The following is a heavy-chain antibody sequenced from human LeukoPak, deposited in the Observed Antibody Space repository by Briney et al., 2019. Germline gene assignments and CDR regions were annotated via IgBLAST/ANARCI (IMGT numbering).Heavy chain of an antibody. V-gene: IGHV4-31*03. CDR3: ARHSTSICSRTSCPNWFDP. Sequence: SETLSLTCTVSGGSISGGGYYWSWIRQHPGKGLEWIGYIYYSGSTYYNPSLQSRVTISVDTSKNQFSLKLSSVTAADTAVYYCARHSTSICSRTSCPNWFDPWGQGTLVTVSS. CDR2: IYYSGST. J-gene: IGHJ5*02. CDR1: GGSISGGGYY. D-gene: IGHD2-2*01.